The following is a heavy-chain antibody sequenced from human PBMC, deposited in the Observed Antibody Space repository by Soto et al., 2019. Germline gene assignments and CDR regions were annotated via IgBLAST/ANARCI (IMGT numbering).Heavy chain of an antibody. CDR1: GFTFSSYG. V-gene: IGHV3-30*03. Sequence: GSLRLSCAASGFTFSSYGMHWVRQAPGKGLEWVAVISYDGSNKYYADSVKGRFTISRVNSKNTLYLQMNSLRAEDTAVYYCAGEDITIFGEYYGMDVWGQGTTVTVYS. J-gene: IGHJ6*02. CDR3: AGEDITIFGEYYGMDV. D-gene: IGHD3-3*01. CDR2: ISYDGSNK.